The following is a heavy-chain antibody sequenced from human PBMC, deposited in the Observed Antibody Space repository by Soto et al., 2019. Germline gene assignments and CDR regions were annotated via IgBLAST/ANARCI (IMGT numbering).Heavy chain of an antibody. D-gene: IGHD1-7*01. CDR3: ARDQRLELLPRGRAGPPGNYEYYGMDV. Sequence: ASAKVSCKAYGYTFTSYYMHWVRQAPGQELEWMVIINPSGGSTSYAQKFQGRVTMTRDTSTSTVYMELSSLRSEDTAVYYCARDQRLELLPRGRAGPPGNYEYYGMDVWGQGTTVTVS. J-gene: IGHJ6*02. CDR2: INPSGGST. CDR1: GYTFTSYY. V-gene: IGHV1-46*01.